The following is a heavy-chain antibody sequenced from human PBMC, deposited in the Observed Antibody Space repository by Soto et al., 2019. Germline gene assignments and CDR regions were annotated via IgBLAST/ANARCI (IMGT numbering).Heavy chain of an antibody. CDR1: GYSFTSYW. CDR2: IDPSDSYT. D-gene: IGHD3-22*01. V-gene: IGHV5-10-1*01. J-gene: IGHJ4*02. CDR3: AGAPYDSSGYYYVRSDY. Sequence: PGESLKISCKGSGYSFTSYWISWVRQMPGKGLEWMGRIDPSDSYTNYSPSFQGHVTISADKSISTAYLQWSSLKASDTAMYYCAGAPYDSSGYYYVRSDYWGQVPMGTVSS.